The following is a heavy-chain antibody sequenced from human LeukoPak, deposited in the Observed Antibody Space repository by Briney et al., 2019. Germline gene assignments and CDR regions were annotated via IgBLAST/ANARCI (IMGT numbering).Heavy chain of an antibody. CDR3: GKDVRDHYDSSGYYPYDY. CDR1: GFTFSTYA. J-gene: IGHJ4*02. Sequence: HPGGSLRLSCAASGFTFSTYAVSWVRQAPGKGLEWVSGISGSGGSTFCADSVKGRFTISRDNSKSTLYLQMNSLRAGDTAVYYCGKDVRDHYDSSGYYPYDYWGQGTLVTVSS. CDR2: ISGSGGST. V-gene: IGHV3-23*01. D-gene: IGHD3-22*01.